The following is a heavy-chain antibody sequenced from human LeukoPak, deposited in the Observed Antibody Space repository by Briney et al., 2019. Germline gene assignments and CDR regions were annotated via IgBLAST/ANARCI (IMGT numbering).Heavy chain of an antibody. J-gene: IGHJ4*02. CDR2: IYSGGNT. V-gene: IGHV3-53*01. Sequence: GGSLRLSCTASGFTFSSYAMSWVRQAPGKGLEWVSVIYSGGNTYYADSVKGRFTIFRDNSKNSLYLQMNSLRAEDTAVYYCARGLGSGSSPFDYWGQGTLVTVSS. CDR1: GFTFSSYA. D-gene: IGHD3-10*01. CDR3: ARGLGSGSSPFDY.